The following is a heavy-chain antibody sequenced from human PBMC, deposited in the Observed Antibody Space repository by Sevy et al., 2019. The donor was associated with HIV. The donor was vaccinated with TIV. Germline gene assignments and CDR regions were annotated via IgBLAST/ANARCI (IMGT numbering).Heavy chain of an antibody. CDR1: GFSLSTSGVG. V-gene: IGHV2-5*02. CDR3: AHSRPPSYYYGSGSYFGNWFDP. Sequence: SGPTLVKPTQTLTLTCTFSGFSLSTSGVGVGWIRQPPGKALEWLALIYWDDDKRYSPSLKSRLTITKDTFKSQVVLTMTNMDPVDTATYYCAHSRPPSYYYGSGSYFGNWFDPWGQGTLVTVSS. CDR2: IYWDDDK. D-gene: IGHD3-10*01. J-gene: IGHJ5*02.